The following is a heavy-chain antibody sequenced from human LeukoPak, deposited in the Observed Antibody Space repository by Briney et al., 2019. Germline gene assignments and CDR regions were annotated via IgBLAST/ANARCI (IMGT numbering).Heavy chain of an antibody. Sequence: GGSLRLSCAASGFTFSAKWMIWVRQAPGKGLEWVASINQDESLKYYVDSVKGRFTISRDNARTSLYLQMDSLRAEDTAVYYCAKEGKNNQLYYYYYMDVWGKGATVTVSS. CDR3: AKEGKNNQLYYYYYMDV. D-gene: IGHD1-14*01. CDR1: GFTFSAKW. J-gene: IGHJ6*03. CDR2: INQDESLK. V-gene: IGHV3-7*01.